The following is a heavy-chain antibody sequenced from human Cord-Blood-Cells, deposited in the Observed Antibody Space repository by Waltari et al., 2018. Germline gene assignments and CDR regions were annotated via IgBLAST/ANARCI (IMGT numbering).Heavy chain of an antibody. V-gene: IGHV1-69*01. Sequence: QVQLVQSGAEVKKPGSSLKVSCKASGGTFSSYAISWVRQAPGQGLEWMGGNIPIFGKANYAQRVQGRVTITADESTSTAYMELRSLRYEETYVYYCASRLGGSRWYSDDAFDICGQGTMVTVSS. D-gene: IGHD6-13*01. CDR3: ASRLGGSRWYSDDAFDI. CDR2: NIPIFGKA. J-gene: IGHJ3*02. CDR1: GGTFSSYA.